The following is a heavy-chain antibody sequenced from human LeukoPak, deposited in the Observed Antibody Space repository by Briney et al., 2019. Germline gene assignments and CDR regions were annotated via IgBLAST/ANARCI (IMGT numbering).Heavy chain of an antibody. CDR2: IYYSGST. D-gene: IGHD2-2*01. CDR1: GGSISSYY. CDR3: ARIPRLGYCSSTSCRPYYYYYMDV. Sequence: SETLSLTCTVSGGSISSYYWSWIRQPPGKGLEGIGYIYYSGSTNYNPSLKSRVTISVDTSKNQFSLKLSSVTAADTAVYYCARIPRLGYCSSTSCRPYYYYYMDVWGKGTTVTVSS. J-gene: IGHJ6*03. V-gene: IGHV4-59*01.